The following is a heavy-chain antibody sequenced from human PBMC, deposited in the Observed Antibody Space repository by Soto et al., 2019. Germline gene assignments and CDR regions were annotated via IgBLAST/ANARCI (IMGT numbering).Heavy chain of an antibody. CDR1: GFTFSSYW. CDR2: IKTDGSST. CDR3: ANLGDFWYYYGMDV. J-gene: IGHJ6*02. D-gene: IGHD3-3*01. V-gene: IGHV3-74*01. Sequence: GGSLRLSCAASGFTFSSYWMHWVRQGPGKGLVWVSRIKTDGSSTNYADSVKGRFTISRDNSKNTLYLQMNSLRAEDTAVYYCANLGDFWYYYGMDVWGQGTTVTVSS.